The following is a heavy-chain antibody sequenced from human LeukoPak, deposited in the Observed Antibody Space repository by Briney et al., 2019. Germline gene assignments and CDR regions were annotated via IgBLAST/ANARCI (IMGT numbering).Heavy chain of an antibody. V-gene: IGHV1-46*01. Sequence: ASVKVSCKASGYTFTSYFMHWVQQAPGQGLEWMGIINPSGGSTSYAQKFQGRVTMTRTTSISTAYMELSSLRSEDTAVYYCARNDYGGHDAFDIWGQGTMVTVSS. CDR1: GYTFTSYF. CDR2: INPSGGST. CDR3: ARNDYGGHDAFDI. J-gene: IGHJ3*02. D-gene: IGHD4-17*01.